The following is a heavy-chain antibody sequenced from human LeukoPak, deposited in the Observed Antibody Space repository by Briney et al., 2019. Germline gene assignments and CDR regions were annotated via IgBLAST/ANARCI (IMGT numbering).Heavy chain of an antibody. Sequence: GGSLRLSCAAPGFTLSKYWMHWVRQAPGKGLAWVSRISSDGTTTAYADSVKGRFTISRDSAKNMLYLQMNSLRVEDTAMYYCASPGDNYAILGLDYWGQGTLVTVSS. J-gene: IGHJ4*02. CDR1: GFTLSKYW. V-gene: IGHV3-74*01. CDR2: ISSDGTTT. CDR3: ASPGDNYAILGLDY. D-gene: IGHD3-9*01.